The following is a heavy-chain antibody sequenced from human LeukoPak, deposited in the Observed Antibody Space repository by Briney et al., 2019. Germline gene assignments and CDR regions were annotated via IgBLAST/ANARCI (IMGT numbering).Heavy chain of an antibody. CDR1: GYTFSNYG. CDR2: IWYDGSDK. J-gene: IGHJ4*02. Sequence: PGRSLRLSCAASGYTFSNYGMHWVRQAPGKGLEWVAVIWYDGSDKYYVDSVKGRFTISRDNSKNTLYLQMNSLRAEDTAMYYCAKDGPLRHSSGYRFDYWGQGTLVTVSS. D-gene: IGHD3-22*01. CDR3: AKDGPLRHSSGYRFDY. V-gene: IGHV3-33*06.